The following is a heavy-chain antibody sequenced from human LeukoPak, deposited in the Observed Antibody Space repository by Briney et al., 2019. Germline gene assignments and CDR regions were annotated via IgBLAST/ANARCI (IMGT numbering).Heavy chain of an antibody. V-gene: IGHV3-33*01. CDR2: IWYDGSNK. CDR1: GFTFSSYG. J-gene: IGHJ4*02. D-gene: IGHD3-10*01. Sequence: GGSLRLSCAASGFTFSSYGMHWVRQAPGKVLEWVAVIWYDGSNKYYADSVKGRFTISRDNSKNTLYLQMNSLRAEDTAVYYCARDRSLHYGSGSLDYWGQGTLVTVSS. CDR3: ARDRSLHYGSGSLDY.